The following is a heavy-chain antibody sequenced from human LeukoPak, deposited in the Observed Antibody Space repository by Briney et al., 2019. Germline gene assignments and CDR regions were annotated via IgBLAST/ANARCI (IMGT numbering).Heavy chain of an antibody. CDR3: ARLAAAGTWYYYMDV. D-gene: IGHD6-13*01. J-gene: IGHJ6*03. Sequence: PSETLSLTCSVSGGSMSSYYWSWIRQPAGKGLEWIGRIYTSGSTNYNPSLKSRVTISVDTSKNQFSLKLSSVTAADTAAYYCARLAAAGTWYYYMDVWGKGTTVTISS. V-gene: IGHV4-4*07. CDR1: GGSMSSYY. CDR2: IYTSGST.